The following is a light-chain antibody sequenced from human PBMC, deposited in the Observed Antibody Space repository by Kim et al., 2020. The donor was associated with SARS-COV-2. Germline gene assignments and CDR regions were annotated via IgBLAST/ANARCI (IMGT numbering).Light chain of an antibody. V-gene: IGLV2-14*03. CDR3: SSYTSSSTWV. CDR2: DVS. Sequence: QSVLTQPASVSGSPGQSITISCTGTSSDVGDYDYVSWYQQHPGKAPKLMIYDVSERPSGVSYRFSGSKSGNTASLTISRLRAEDEADYYCSSYTSSSTWVFGGGTQLTVL. CDR1: SSDVGDYDY. J-gene: IGLJ3*02.